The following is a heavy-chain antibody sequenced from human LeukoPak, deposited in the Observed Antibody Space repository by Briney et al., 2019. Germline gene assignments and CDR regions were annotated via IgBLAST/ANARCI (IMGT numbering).Heavy chain of an antibody. CDR2: TTPYDDNP. D-gene: IGHD5-24*01. CDR3: ARDPGDGYNYGDY. CDR1: GYRFTNFG. V-gene: IGHV1-18*01. Sequence: ASVKVSCKASGYRFTNFGITWVRQAPGQGLEWMGWTTPYDDNPEYGKKFQGRVTMTTDTSTDTAYLEVSSLRPDDTAVYYCARDPGDGYNYGDYWGQGTLVTVSS. J-gene: IGHJ4*02.